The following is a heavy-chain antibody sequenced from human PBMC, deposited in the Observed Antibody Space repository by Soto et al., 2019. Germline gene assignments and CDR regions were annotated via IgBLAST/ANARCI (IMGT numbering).Heavy chain of an antibody. Sequence: KPSETLSLTCAVYGGSFSGYYWSWIRQPPGKGLEWIGEINHSGSTNYNPSLKSRVTISVDTSKNQFSLKLSSVTAADTAVYYCAGRPTVTTNYFDYWGQGTLVTVSS. CDR3: AGRPTVTTNYFDY. V-gene: IGHV4-34*01. CDR1: GGSFSGYY. D-gene: IGHD4-17*01. J-gene: IGHJ4*02. CDR2: INHSGST.